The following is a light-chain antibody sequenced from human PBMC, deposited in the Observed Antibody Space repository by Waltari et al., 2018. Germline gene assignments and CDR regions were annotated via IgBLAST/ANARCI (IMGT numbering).Light chain of an antibody. J-gene: IGLJ3*02. CDR1: SGINVRTSR. Sequence: QAVLTQPSSLSASRGASASLTCTLRSGINVRTSRIYLNLQKPGRPPQFLLWYKSDSDKQQGYGVPGRFSGSKDGSANAGILLISGLQSEDEAEYYCMIWHNSAWVFGGGTQLTVL. CDR2: YKSDSDK. V-gene: IGLV5-45*03. CDR3: MIWHNSAWV.